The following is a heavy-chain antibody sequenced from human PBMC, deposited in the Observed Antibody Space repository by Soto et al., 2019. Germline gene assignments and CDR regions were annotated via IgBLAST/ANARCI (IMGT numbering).Heavy chain of an antibody. CDR3: AKQGELLYFDWLLPDYFDY. CDR2: ISSYGSNK. CDR1: GFTFSSYG. J-gene: IGHJ4*02. V-gene: IGHV3-30*18. Sequence: QVQLVESGGGVVQPGRSLRLSCAASGFTFSSYGMHWVRQAPGKGLEGVAVISSYGSNKYYADSVKGRFTISRDNSKNTMYLQMNSRRAEDTAVYYCAKQGELLYFDWLLPDYFDYWGQGTLVTVST. D-gene: IGHD3-9*01.